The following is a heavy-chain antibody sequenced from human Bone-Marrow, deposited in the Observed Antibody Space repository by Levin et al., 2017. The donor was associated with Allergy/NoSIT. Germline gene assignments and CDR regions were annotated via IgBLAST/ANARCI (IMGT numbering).Heavy chain of an antibody. CDR1: GGTFRNHA. CDR2: IIPIFGTT. D-gene: IGHD2-2*01. V-gene: IGHV1-69*13. CDR3: ARVPLPAALLAYFDF. J-gene: IGHJ4*02. Sequence: SVKVSCKSSGGTFRNHAINWVRQAPGQGLEWMGSIIPIFGTTKYAQSFQGRLTIIADDFSSTAHMELSRLRSDDTAVYFCARVPLPAALLAYFDFWGQGTLVTVSS.